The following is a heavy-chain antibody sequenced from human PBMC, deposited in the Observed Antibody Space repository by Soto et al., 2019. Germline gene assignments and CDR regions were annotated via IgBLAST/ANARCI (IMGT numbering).Heavy chain of an antibody. CDR1: GFTFSSYS. V-gene: IGHV3-21*01. D-gene: IGHD6-19*01. Sequence: NPGGSLRLSCAASGFTFSSYSMNWVRQAPGKGLEWVSSISSSSSYIYYADSVKGRFTISRDNAKNSLYLQMNSLRAEDTAVYYCARDQPIAVAGSGVDAFDIWGQGTMVTVSS. CDR2: ISSSSSYI. J-gene: IGHJ3*02. CDR3: ARDQPIAVAGSGVDAFDI.